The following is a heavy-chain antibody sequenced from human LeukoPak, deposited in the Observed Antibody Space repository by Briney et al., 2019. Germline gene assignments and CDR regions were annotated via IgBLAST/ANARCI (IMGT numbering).Heavy chain of an antibody. D-gene: IGHD3-3*01. Sequence: QPGGSLRLSCAASGFTFSSYWMHWVRQAPGKGLVWVSRINSDGSSTSYADSVKGRYTISRDNAKNTLYLQMNSQRAEDTAVYYCSRGIYWFDPWGQGTLVTVSS. J-gene: IGHJ5*02. CDR3: SRGIYWFDP. CDR1: GFTFSSYW. V-gene: IGHV3-74*01. CDR2: INSDGSST.